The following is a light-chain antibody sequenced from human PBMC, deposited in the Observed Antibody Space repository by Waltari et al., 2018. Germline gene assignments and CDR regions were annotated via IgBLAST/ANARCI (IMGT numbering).Light chain of an antibody. J-gene: IGKJ1*01. V-gene: IGKV3-20*01. CDR2: GAS. CDR1: PSVSRS. CDR3: QHYVRLPVT. Sequence: EIVLTQSPGTLSLSPGERATLSCRASPSVSRSLAWYQQKPGQAPRLRIYGASSRATGVPDRFSGSGSGTDFSLTISRLEPEDFAVYYCQHYVRLPVTFGQGTKVEIK.